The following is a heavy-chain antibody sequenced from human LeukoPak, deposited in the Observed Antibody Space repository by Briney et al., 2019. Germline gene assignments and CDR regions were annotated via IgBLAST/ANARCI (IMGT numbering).Heavy chain of an antibody. V-gene: IGHV4-59*01. CDR2: IYYSGST. CDR3: ARGEWGLLEYYFDY. D-gene: IGHD1-26*01. Sequence: SSETLSLTCTVSGGSINSYYWSWIRQPPGKGLEWIGYIYYSGSTNYNPSLKSRVTISVDTSKNQFSLKLSSVTAADTAVYYCARGEWGLLEYYFDYWGQGTLVTVSS. J-gene: IGHJ4*02. CDR1: GGSINSYY.